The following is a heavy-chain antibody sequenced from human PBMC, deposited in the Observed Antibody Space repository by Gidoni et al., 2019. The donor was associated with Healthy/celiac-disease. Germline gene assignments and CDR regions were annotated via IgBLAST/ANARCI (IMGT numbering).Heavy chain of an antibody. CDR3: ARDSRNLVVVAATLDY. CDR1: GFTFSSYA. Sequence: QVQLVESGGGVVQPGRSLRLSCAASGFTFSSYAMHWVRQAPGKGLEWVAVISYDGSNKYYADSVKGRFTISRDNSKNTLYLQMNSLRAEDTAVYYCARDSRNLVVVAATLDYWGQGTLVTVSS. CDR2: ISYDGSNK. D-gene: IGHD2-15*01. J-gene: IGHJ4*02. V-gene: IGHV3-30-3*01.